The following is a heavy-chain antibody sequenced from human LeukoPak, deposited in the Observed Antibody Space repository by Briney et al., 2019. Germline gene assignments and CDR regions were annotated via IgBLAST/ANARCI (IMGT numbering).Heavy chain of an antibody. V-gene: IGHV1-46*01. D-gene: IGHD2-2*01. CDR3: ASSYCSSTSCYGYFDY. CDR2: PSGGST. Sequence: PSGGSTSYAQKFQGRVTMTRDTSTSTVYMELSSLRSEDTAVYYCASSYCSSTSCYGYFDYWGQGTLVTVSS. J-gene: IGHJ4*02.